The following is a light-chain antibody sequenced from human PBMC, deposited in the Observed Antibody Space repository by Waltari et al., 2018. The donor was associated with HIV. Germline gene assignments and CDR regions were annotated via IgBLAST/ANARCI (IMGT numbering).Light chain of an antibody. V-gene: IGLV1-47*01. Sequence: VLTQPPSPSGTPGPWVAISCSACSSNIRGHYVFFYQQRPGVAPTHLIYRNNQRPSGVPAQFSGSKSATSASLAISGLRSEDEADYYCATWDDGLSEYVFGTGTKVTVL. CDR2: RNN. J-gene: IGLJ1*01. CDR1: SSNIRGHY. CDR3: ATWDDGLSEYV.